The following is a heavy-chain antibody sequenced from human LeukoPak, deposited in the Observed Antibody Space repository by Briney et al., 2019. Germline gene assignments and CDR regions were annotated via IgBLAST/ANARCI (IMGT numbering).Heavy chain of an antibody. CDR1: GFTFDDYA. D-gene: IGHD3-3*01. CDR3: AKDPTPLLESDHWFDP. J-gene: IGHJ5*02. V-gene: IGHV3-9*01. Sequence: GRSLRLSCAASGFTFDDYAMHWVRQAPGKGLEWVSGISWNSGSIGYADSVKGRFTISRDNAKNSLYLQMNSLRAEDTASYYCAKDPTPLLESDHWFDPWGQGTLVTVSS. CDR2: ISWNSGSI.